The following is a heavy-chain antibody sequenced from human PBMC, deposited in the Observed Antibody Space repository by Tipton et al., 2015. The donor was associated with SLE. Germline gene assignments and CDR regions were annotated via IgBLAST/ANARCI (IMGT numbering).Heavy chain of an antibody. V-gene: IGHV4-39*07. CDR1: GCPISSSSYY. J-gene: IGHJ3*02. D-gene: IGHD6-6*01. CDR3: ARELQQLVAFDI. CDR2: IYYSGST. Sequence: TLSLTCTVSGCPISSSSYYWGWIRQPPGKGLEWIGSIYYSGSTYYNPSLKSRVTISVDTSKNQFSLKLSSVTAADTAVYYCARELQQLVAFDIWGQGTMVTVSS.